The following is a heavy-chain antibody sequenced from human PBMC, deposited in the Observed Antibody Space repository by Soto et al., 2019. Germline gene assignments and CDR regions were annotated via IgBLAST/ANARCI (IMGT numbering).Heavy chain of an antibody. CDR3: ARFSDWVLFDS. J-gene: IGHJ5*01. Sequence: QVELVESGGGVVQPGGSLRLSCVGSGFTFSRHGMHWVRQAPGKGLEWLGFIWNDGSNTYHVDSVRGRFSISRDNSKNTRSLQMNSLRIEDTAVYYCARFSDWVLFDSWGKGTLVTVSS. CDR1: GFTFSRHG. D-gene: IGHD3-3*01. CDR2: IWNDGSNT. V-gene: IGHV3-33*03.